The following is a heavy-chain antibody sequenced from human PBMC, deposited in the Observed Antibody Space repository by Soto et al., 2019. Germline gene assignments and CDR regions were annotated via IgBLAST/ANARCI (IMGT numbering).Heavy chain of an antibody. V-gene: IGHV3-15*07. CDR1: GFTFSNAW. CDR3: AKDREDWGDYDILTGFCAFDI. CDR2: IKSKTDGGTT. Sequence: GGSLRLSCAASGFTFSNAWMNWVRQAPGKGLEWVGRIKSKTDGGTTDYAAPVKGRFTISRDDSKNTLYLQMNSLSAEDTAVYYCAKDREDWGDYDILTGFCAFDIWGQGTMVTVSS. J-gene: IGHJ3*02. D-gene: IGHD3-9*01.